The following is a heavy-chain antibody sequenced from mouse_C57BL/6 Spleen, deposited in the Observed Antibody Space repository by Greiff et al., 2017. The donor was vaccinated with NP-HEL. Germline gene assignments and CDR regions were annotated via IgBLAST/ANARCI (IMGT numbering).Heavy chain of an antibody. CDR3: ARDVSLDSSGYDYFDY. V-gene: IGHV5-4*01. CDR1: GFTFSSYA. CDR2: ISDGGSYT. J-gene: IGHJ2*01. Sequence: EVMLVESGGGLVKPGGSLKLSCAASGFTFSSYAMSWVRQTPEKRLEWVATISDGGSYTYYPDNVKGRFTISRDNAKNNLYLQMSHLKSEDTAMYYCARDVSLDSSGYDYFDYWGQGTTLTVSS. D-gene: IGHD3-2*02.